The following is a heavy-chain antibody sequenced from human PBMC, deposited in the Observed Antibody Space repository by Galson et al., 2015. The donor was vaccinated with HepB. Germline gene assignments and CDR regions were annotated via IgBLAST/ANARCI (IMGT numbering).Heavy chain of an antibody. CDR1: GYTFTGYY. V-gene: IGHV1-2*02. J-gene: IGHJ4*02. D-gene: IGHD2-15*01. Sequence: SVKVSCKASGYTFTGYYMHWVRQAPGQGLEWMGWINPNSGGTNYAQKFQGRVTMTRDTSISTAYMELSRLRSDDTAVYYCARAKGVVVVAATFWGGEHDYWGQGTLVTVSS. CDR3: ARAKGVVVVAATFWGGEHDY. CDR2: INPNSGGT.